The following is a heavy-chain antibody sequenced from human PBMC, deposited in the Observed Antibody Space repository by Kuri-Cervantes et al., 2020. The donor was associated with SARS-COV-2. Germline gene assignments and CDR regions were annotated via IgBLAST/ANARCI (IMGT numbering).Heavy chain of an antibody. D-gene: IGHD6-13*01. J-gene: IGHJ4*02. CDR2: ISGSGSST. CDR1: GFTFSSYA. CDR3: ASKTPRSSSWTRLGTRGSRGEGDY. V-gene: IGHV3-23*01. Sequence: GGSLRLSCAASGFTFSSYAMSWVRQAPGKGLEWVSSISGSGSSTYYADSVKGRFTISRDNSKNTLYLQMNSLRAEDTAVYYCASKTPRSSSWTRLGTRGSRGEGDYWGQGTLVTVSS.